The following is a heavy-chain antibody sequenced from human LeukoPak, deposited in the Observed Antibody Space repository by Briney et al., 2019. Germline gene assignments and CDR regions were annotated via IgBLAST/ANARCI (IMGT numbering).Heavy chain of an antibody. CDR1: GFTFSNNW. Sequence: GGSLRLSCAASGFTFSNNWMSWVRQAPGKGLEWVANIKRDGSEKYYVDSVRGRFTISRDNAKNSQYLQMNSLGAEDTAVYYCVRVFVVGARNVFDYWGQGTLVTVSS. V-gene: IGHV3-7*01. CDR3: VRVFVVGARNVFDY. CDR2: IKRDGSEK. J-gene: IGHJ4*02. D-gene: IGHD1-26*01.